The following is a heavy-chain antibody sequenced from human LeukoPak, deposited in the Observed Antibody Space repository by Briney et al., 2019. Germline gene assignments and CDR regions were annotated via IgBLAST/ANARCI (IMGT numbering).Heavy chain of an antibody. D-gene: IGHD2/OR15-2a*01. J-gene: IGHJ4*02. CDR3: ARRTLYRDY. CDR1: GVSISNYY. CDR2: IYYSGST. V-gene: IGHV4-59*12. Sequence: PSETLSLTCTISGVSISNYYWSWIRQPPGKGLEWIGYIYYSGSTNYNPSLKSRVTISVDTSKNQFSLKLSSVTAADTAVYYCARRTLYRDYWGQGTLVTVSS.